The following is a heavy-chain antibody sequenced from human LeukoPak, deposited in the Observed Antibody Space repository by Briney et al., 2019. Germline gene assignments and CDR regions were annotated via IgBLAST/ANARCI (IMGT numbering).Heavy chain of an antibody. CDR2: ISYDGRIK. V-gene: IGHV3-30-3*01. Sequence: PGGSLRLSCAASGFTFSSYAIHWVRQAPGKGLEWVSFISYDGRIKYYADSVKGQLTISRDNSKNTLWLQMNSLRAEDTAIYYCARDLSEKYSIDYWGQGTLVTVSS. CDR1: GFTFSSYA. J-gene: IGHJ4*02. D-gene: IGHD4-11*01. CDR3: ARDLSEKYSIDY.